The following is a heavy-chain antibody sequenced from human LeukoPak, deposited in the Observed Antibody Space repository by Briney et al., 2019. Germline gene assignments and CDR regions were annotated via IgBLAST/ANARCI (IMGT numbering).Heavy chain of an antibody. D-gene: IGHD6-19*01. V-gene: IGHV1-3*01. J-gene: IGHJ6*02. CDR2: INAGNGNT. Sequence: ASVKVSCKASGYTFTSYAMHWVRQAPGQRLEWMGWINAGNGNTKYSQKFQGRVTITRDTSASTAYMELSSLRSEDTAVYYCAREEFVAVAGTVYYYYGMDVWGQGTTATVSS. CDR1: GYTFTSYA. CDR3: AREEFVAVAGTVYYYYGMDV.